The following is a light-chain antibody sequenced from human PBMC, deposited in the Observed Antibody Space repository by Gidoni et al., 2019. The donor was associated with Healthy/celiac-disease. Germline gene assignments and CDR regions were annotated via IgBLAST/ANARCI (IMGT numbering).Light chain of an antibody. J-gene: IGKJ1*01. CDR1: QSVSSSY. Sequence: DIVLPQSPGTLSLSPGERATLSCRASQSVSSSYLAWYQQKPGQATRLLIYGASSRATGIPDRFSGSGSGTDFTLTISRLEPEDFAVYYCQQYGSSPGTFGQGTKVEIK. CDR3: QQYGSSPGT. CDR2: GAS. V-gene: IGKV3-20*01.